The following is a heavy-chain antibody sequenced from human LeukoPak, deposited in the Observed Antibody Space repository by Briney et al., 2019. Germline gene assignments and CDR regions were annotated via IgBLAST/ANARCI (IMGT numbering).Heavy chain of an antibody. Sequence: SETLSLTCAVYGGSFSGYYWSWIRQSPGKGLEWIGEINHSGSTNYNPSLKSRVTISVDTSKNQFSLKLSSVTAADTAVYYCARGPGYSSSRRGDYWGQGTLVTVSS. J-gene: IGHJ4*02. CDR3: ARGPGYSSSRRGDY. D-gene: IGHD6-6*01. CDR2: INHSGST. CDR1: GGSFSGYY. V-gene: IGHV4-34*01.